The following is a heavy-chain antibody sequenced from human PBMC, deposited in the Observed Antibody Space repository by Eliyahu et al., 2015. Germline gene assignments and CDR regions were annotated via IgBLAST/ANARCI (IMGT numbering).Heavy chain of an antibody. Sequence: EVQLVQSGAXVKKPGESLRISCXGFXYDFKSYWLAWVRQMPGKGLEWMAFXHPSDSESRYNPSFEGQVTLSVDKSTATAYLQWSRVKASDSSMYYCARLENSALGAFDIWGQGTLVSVSS. J-gene: IGHJ3*02. CDR1: XYDFKSYW. CDR3: ARLENSALGAFDI. V-gene: IGHV5-51*01. CDR2: XHPSDSES. D-gene: IGHD1-1*01.